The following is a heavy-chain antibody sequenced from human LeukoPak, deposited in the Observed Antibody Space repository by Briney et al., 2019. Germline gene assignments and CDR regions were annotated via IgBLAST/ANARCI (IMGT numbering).Heavy chain of an antibody. D-gene: IGHD4-17*01. CDR2: ISGSGGST. CDR3: AKGGTSVTRYVDY. CDR1: GFTFSSYG. J-gene: IGHJ4*02. V-gene: IGHV3-23*01. Sequence: QPGGSLRLSCAASGFTFSSYGMSWVRQAPGKGLEWVSAISGSGGSTYYADSVKGRFTISRDNSKNTVYLQMNSLRAEDTAVYYCAKGGTSVTRYVDYWGQGTLVTVSS.